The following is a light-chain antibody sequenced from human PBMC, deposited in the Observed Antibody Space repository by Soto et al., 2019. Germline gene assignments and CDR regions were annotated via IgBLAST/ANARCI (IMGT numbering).Light chain of an antibody. V-gene: IGLV1-40*01. CDR2: GNS. J-gene: IGLJ1*01. CDR1: SSNIGAGYD. CDR3: NSYTSSSPPYV. Sequence: QSALTQPPSVSGAPGQRVTISCTGSSSNIGAGYDVHWYQQLPGTAPKLLIYGNSNRPSGVPDRFSGSKSGPTASLTITGLQAEDEADYYCNSYTSSSPPYVFGTG.